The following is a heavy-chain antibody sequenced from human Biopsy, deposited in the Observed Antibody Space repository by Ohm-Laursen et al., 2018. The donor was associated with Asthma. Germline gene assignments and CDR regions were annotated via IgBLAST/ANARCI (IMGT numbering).Heavy chain of an antibody. J-gene: IGHJ3*01. V-gene: IGHV1-3*01. CDR2: INAGDGNT. CDR1: GYTFIHFA. Sequence: SVKVSCKSSGYTFIHFAIHWVRQAPGQRLEWMGWINAGDGNTKYSQKFQGRVTITRDTSASTAYMDLRSLRSEGTAMYYCARTYYDFLTGQVNDAFALWGQGTMVTVSS. CDR3: ARTYYDFLTGQVNDAFAL. D-gene: IGHD3-9*01.